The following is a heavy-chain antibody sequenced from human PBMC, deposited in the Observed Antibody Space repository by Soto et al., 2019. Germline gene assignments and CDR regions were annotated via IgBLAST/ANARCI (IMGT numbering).Heavy chain of an antibody. V-gene: IGHV4-61*01. CDR2: IYYSGST. J-gene: IGHJ6*02. CDR3: ARPLYSYGPMDV. D-gene: IGHD5-18*01. CDR1: GGSVSSGSYY. Sequence: QVQLQESGPGLVKPSETLSLTCTVSGGSVSSGSYYWSWIRQPPGKGLEWIGYIYYSGSTNYNPSLKTRVALSVDTANKNFSLRLSCVPAADTAVYYCARPLYSYGPMDVLGQGTTVTVSS.